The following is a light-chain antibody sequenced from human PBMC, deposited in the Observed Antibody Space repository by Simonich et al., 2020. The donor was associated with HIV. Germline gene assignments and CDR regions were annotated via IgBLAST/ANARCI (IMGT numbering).Light chain of an antibody. V-gene: IGKV1-NL1*01. Sequence: DIQMTQSPSSLSASIGDRVTITCRASQGISNSLAWYQQKPGRAPKLLLYTASRLESGVPSRFSGSGSGTDYTLTISSLQPEDFAVYYCQQYNDWPLYTFGQGTKLEIK. J-gene: IGKJ2*01. CDR1: QGISNS. CDR2: TAS. CDR3: QQYNDWPLYT.